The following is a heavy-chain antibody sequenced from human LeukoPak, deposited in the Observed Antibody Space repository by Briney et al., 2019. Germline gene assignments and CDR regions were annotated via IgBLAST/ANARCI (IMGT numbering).Heavy chain of an antibody. CDR1: GFTFSSYG. J-gene: IGHJ6*03. D-gene: IGHD2-2*01. V-gene: IGHV3-30*02. CDR2: IRYDGSNR. CDR3: AKDMVVPAANIPYYYYYYMDV. Sequence: GGSLRLSCAASGFTFSSYGMHWVRQAPGKGLEWVAFIRYDGSNRYYADSVKGRFTISRDNSKNTLYLQMNSLRAEDAAVYYCAKDMVVPAANIPYYYYYYMDVWGKGTTVTVSS.